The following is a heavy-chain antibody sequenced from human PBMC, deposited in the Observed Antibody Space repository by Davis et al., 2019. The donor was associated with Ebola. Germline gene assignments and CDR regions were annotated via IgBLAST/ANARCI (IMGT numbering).Heavy chain of an antibody. D-gene: IGHD6-6*01. Sequence: GGSLRLSCAASGFSFSNYAMVWVRQAPGMGLEWVALISDDGRNKIYADSVEGRFTISRENFKNTVYLRMDSLRTEDTAVYYCARDGIAARRGSFDYWGQGTLVTVSS. CDR3: ARDGIAARRGSFDY. V-gene: IGHV3-30*04. CDR2: ISDDGRNK. J-gene: IGHJ4*02. CDR1: GFSFSNYA.